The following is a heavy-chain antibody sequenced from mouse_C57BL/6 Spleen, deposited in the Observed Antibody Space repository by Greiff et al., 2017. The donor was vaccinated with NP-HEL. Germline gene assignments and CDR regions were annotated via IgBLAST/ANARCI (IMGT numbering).Heavy chain of an antibody. Sequence: VQLKQSGPGLVQPSQSLSITCTVSGFSLTSYGVHWVRQSPGKGLEWLGVIWSGGSTDYNAAFISRLSISKDNSKSQVFFKMYSLQADDTAIYYCARSTMVTFYAMDYWGQGTSVTVSS. CDR3: ARSTMVTFYAMDY. V-gene: IGHV2-2*01. D-gene: IGHD2-1*01. J-gene: IGHJ4*01. CDR1: GFSLTSYG. CDR2: IWSGGST.